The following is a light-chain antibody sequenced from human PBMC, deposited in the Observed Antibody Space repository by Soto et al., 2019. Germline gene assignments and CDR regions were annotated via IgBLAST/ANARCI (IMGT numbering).Light chain of an antibody. CDR1: QSVSSY. CDR2: DTS. Sequence: EIVMKQSPATLSVSPGERATLSCRASQSVSSYLAWYQQKPGQAPRLLIYDTSNRATGVPARFSGSGSGTDFTLTISSLEPEDCAIYYCQQRQYWPPITFGQGTRLEIK. CDR3: QQRQYWPPIT. J-gene: IGKJ5*01. V-gene: IGKV3-11*01.